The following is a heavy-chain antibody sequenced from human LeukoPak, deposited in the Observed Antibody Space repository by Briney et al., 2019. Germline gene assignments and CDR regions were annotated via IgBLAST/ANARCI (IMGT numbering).Heavy chain of an antibody. D-gene: IGHD2-15*01. CDR2: ISGAVGNT. CDR3: AKSGLNRFDY. J-gene: IGHJ4*02. Sequence: GGSLRLSCAASGFTFSSYAMSWVRQAPGKGLEWVTAISGAVGNTHYADSVKRRFTISRDNSKNTLYLQMNSLRAEDTAIYYCAKSGLNRFDYWGQGTLVTVSS. V-gene: IGHV3-23*01. CDR1: GFTFSSYA.